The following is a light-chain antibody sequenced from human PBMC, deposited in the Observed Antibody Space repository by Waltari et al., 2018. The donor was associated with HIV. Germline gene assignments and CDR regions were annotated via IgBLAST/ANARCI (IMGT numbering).Light chain of an antibody. J-gene: IGKJ2*01. Sequence: DIVMTQSPDSLAVSLGESATISCKSSQAVFYSSNSKNYLAWYQQKPGQPPKLLIYRASTREYGVPDRFTGSGSGTDFTLSISSLQAEDVAVYYCQQYYTTPYTFGQGTKLEIK. CDR3: QQYYTTPYT. V-gene: IGKV4-1*01. CDR1: QAVFYSSNSKNY. CDR2: RAS.